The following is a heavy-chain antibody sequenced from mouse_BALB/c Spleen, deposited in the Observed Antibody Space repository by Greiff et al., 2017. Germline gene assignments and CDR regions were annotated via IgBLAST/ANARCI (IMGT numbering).Heavy chain of an antibody. CDR2: INPSNGGT. Sequence: QVQLQQPGAELVKPGASVKLSCKASGYTFTSYYMYWVKQRPGQGLEWIGGINPSNGGTNFNEKFKSKATLTVDKSSSTAYMQLSSLTSEDSAVYYCTRGVGHAMDYWGQGTTLTVSS. CDR1: GYTFTSYY. D-gene: IGHD3-3*01. J-gene: IGHJ4*01. V-gene: IGHV1S81*02. CDR3: TRGVGHAMDY.